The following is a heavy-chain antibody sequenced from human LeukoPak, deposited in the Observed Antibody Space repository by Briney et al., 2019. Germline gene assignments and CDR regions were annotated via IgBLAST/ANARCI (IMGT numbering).Heavy chain of an antibody. J-gene: IGHJ4*02. CDR2: IYSGGST. D-gene: IGHD2-8*01. Sequence: GGSLRLSCAASGFTVSSNYMSWVRQAPGKGLEWVSVIYSGGSTYYADSVKGRFTISRDNSKNTLYLQMNSLRAEDTAVYYCARGCTNGVCPLFDYWGQGTLVTVSS. CDR3: ARGCTNGVCPLFDY. CDR1: GFTVSSNY. V-gene: IGHV3-66*02.